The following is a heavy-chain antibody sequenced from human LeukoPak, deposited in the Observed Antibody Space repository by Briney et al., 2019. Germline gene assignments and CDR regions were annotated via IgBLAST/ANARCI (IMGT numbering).Heavy chain of an antibody. D-gene: IGHD5-12*01. CDR3: ARENPQGGSDY. CDR1: GFTLSGYV. Sequence: PGGSLRLSCAASGFTLSGYVMHWVRQAPGKGPESVSAISPDGGSTYYANSVKGRFTISRDNSKNTLYLQMGSLTTEDMAVYYCARENPQGGSDYWGQGTLVTVSS. CDR2: ISPDGGST. J-gene: IGHJ4*02. V-gene: IGHV3-64*01.